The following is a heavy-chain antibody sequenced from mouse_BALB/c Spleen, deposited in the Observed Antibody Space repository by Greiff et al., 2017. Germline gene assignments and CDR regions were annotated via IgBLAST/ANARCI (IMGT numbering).Heavy chain of an antibody. V-gene: IGHV1S126*01. CDR2: IDPSDSET. D-gene: IGHD2-14*01. CDR1: GYSFTSYW. CDR3: ARVGSRYVGKNYFDY. J-gene: IGHJ2*01. Sequence: QVQLKQSGPQLVRPGASVKISCKASGYSFTSYWMHWVKQRPGQGLEWIGMIDPSDSETRLNQKFKDKATLTVDKSSSTAYMQLSSPTSEDSAVYYCARVGSRYVGKNYFDYWGQGTTLTVSS.